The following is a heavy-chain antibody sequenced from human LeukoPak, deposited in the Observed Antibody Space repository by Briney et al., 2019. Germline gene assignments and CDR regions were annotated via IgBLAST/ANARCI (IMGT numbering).Heavy chain of an antibody. D-gene: IGHD6-19*01. CDR1: GFTFSSYA. CDR2: ISGSGGST. CDR3: AKGEFGYSSGWSGRFDP. Sequence: PGGSLRLSCAASGFTFSSYAMSWVRQAPGKGLEWVSAISGSGGSTYYADSVKGRFTISRDNSKNTLYLQMNSLRAEDTAVYYCAKGEFGYSSGWSGRFDPWGQGTLVTVSS. J-gene: IGHJ5*02. V-gene: IGHV3-23*01.